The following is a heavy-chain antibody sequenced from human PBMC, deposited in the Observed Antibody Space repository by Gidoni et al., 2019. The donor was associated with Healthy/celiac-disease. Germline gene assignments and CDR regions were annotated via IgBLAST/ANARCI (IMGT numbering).Heavy chain of an antibody. CDR2: INHSGST. V-gene: IGHV4-34*01. CDR3: ARGLGY. Sequence: QVQLQKWGAGLLTPSETLSLPCAVYGGSFSGYYRSWIRQPPVKGLEWIGEINHSGSTTDNPSLKSRVTISVDTSKNQFSLKLSSVTAADTAVYYCARGLGYWGQGTLVTVSS. CDR1: GGSFSGYY. J-gene: IGHJ4*02.